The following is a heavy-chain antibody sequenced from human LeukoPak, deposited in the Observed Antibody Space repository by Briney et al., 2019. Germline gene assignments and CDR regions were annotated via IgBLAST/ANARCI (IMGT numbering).Heavy chain of an antibody. CDR1: GFTFSSYS. J-gene: IGHJ4*02. CDR3: ARERPRRGSGYTRLFDY. Sequence: GGPLSLSCAASGFTFSSYSMNWVRQAPGKGLEWVSSISSSSSYIYYADSVKGRFTISRDNAKNSLYLQMNSLRAEDTAVYYCARERPRRGSGYTRLFDYWGQGTLVTVSS. V-gene: IGHV3-21*01. CDR2: ISSSSSYI. D-gene: IGHD5-24*01.